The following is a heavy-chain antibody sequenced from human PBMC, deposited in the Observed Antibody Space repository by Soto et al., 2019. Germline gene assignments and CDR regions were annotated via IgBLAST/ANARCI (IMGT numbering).Heavy chain of an antibody. CDR1: GFTFNSHA. Sequence: GGSLRLSCAASGFTFNSHAMHWVRQDPGKGLEYVSGISSDGGATYYANSVKGRFIISRDSSKSTLYLQMGSLRAEDMSVYYYARGGTSSWYYXDYWGQGTLVTVSS. D-gene: IGHD6-13*01. CDR2: ISSDGGAT. CDR3: ARGGTSSWYYXDY. V-gene: IGHV3-64*01. J-gene: IGHJ4*02.